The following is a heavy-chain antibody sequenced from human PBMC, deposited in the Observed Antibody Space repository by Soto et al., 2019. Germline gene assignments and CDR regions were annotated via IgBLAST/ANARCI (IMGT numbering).Heavy chain of an antibody. J-gene: IGHJ4*02. Sequence: EVQLVESGGGLVQPGGSLRLSCAASGFTFSNYWMHWVPQAPGKGLVWVSRINSDGSSTMYADSVKGRFTIFRDNAQNTLYLQMNSLRAEDTAVYYCARDPAPIGWYDYWGQGILVTVSP. CDR2: INSDGSST. V-gene: IGHV3-74*03. CDR3: ARDPAPIGWYDY. CDR1: GFTFSNYW. D-gene: IGHD6-19*01.